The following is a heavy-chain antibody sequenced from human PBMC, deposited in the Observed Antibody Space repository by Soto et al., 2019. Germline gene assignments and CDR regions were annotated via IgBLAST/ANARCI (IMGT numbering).Heavy chain of an antibody. CDR3: AKSGYSGYDYPLNYYYYYGMDV. CDR2: ISGSGGST. D-gene: IGHD5-12*01. J-gene: IGHJ6*02. CDR1: GFTFSSYA. V-gene: IGHV3-23*01. Sequence: GGSLRLSCAASGFTFSSYAMSWVRQAPGKGLEWVSAISGSGGSTYYADSVKGRFTISRDNSKNTLYLQMNSLRAEDTAVYYCAKSGYSGYDYPLNYYYYYGMDVWGQGTTVTVS.